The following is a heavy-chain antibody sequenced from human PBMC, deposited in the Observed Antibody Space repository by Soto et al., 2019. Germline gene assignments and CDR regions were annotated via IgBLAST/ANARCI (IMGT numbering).Heavy chain of an antibody. J-gene: IGHJ4*02. CDR3: ARVSEDYGDYEGRYFDY. CDR1: GGSISSGGYS. V-gene: IGHV4-30-2*01. Sequence: SETLSLTCAVSGGSISSGGYSWSWIRQPPGKGLEWIGYIYHSGSTYYNPSLKSRVTISVDRSKNQFSLKLSSVTAADTAVYYCARVSEDYGDYEGRYFDYWGQGTLVTVSS. D-gene: IGHD4-17*01. CDR2: IYHSGST.